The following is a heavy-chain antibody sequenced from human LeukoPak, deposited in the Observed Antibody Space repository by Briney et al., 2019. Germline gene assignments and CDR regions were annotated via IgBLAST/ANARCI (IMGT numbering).Heavy chain of an antibody. CDR1: GGSINSYF. D-gene: IGHD3-3*01. J-gene: IGHJ5*02. Sequence: SETLSLTCSVSGGSINSYFWSWIRQPPGKGLEWIGYIYYSGSTNYNPSLESRVTISVDTSKNQFSLKLSSVTAADTAVYYCARLDYDFWSGLASGGDWFDPWGQGTLVTVSS. V-gene: IGHV4-59*08. CDR2: IYYSGST. CDR3: ARLDYDFWSGLASGGDWFDP.